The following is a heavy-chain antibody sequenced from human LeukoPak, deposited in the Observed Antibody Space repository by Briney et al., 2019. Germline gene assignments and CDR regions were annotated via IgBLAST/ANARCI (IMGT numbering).Heavy chain of an antibody. CDR2: ISTYNGNI. D-gene: IGHD2-2*01. J-gene: IGHJ4*02. V-gene: IGHV1-18*01. CDR3: ARARGYCSSTSCYLDY. CDR1: GYTFTNYG. Sequence: ASVKVSCKASGYTFTNYGISWVRQAPGQGLEWMGWISTYNGNINYAQKLQGRVTMTTDTTTSTAYMELRSLRSDDTAVYYCARARGYCSSTSCYLDYWGQGTLVTVSS.